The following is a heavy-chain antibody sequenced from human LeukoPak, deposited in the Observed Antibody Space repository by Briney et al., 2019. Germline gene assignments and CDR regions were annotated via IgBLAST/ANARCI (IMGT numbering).Heavy chain of an antibody. CDR2: INPDGSRT. V-gene: IGHV3-74*01. D-gene: IGHD3-22*01. CDR3: TRRYNYDSSGYYYVRDAFDI. J-gene: IGHJ3*02. CDR1: GFTFSSYW. Sequence: GGSLRLSCAASGFTFSSYWMHWVRQAPGKGLVWVSRINPDGSRTSYADSVKGRFTISRDYAKNTLYLQMNSLKTEGTAVYYCTRRYNYDSSGYYYVRDAFDIWGQGTMVTVSS.